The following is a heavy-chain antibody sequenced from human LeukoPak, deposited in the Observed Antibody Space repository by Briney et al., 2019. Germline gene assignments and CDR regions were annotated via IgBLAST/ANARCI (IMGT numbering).Heavy chain of an antibody. V-gene: IGHV1-69*13. Sequence: GASVKVSCKASGGTFSSYAISWVRQAPGQGLEWMGGIIPIFGTANYAQKFQGRVTITADESTSTAYMELSSPRSEDTAVYYCARGSRDGYILIFDYWGQGTLVTVSS. CDR2: IIPIFGTA. J-gene: IGHJ4*02. CDR3: ARGSRDGYILIFDY. D-gene: IGHD5-24*01. CDR1: GGTFSSYA.